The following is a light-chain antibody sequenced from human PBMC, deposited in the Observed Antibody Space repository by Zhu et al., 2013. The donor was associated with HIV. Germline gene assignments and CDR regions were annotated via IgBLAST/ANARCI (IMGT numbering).Light chain of an antibody. CDR1: QSVRNNY. CDR2: GAS. J-gene: IGKJ1*01. V-gene: IGKV3-20*01. CDR3: QQYGSSPT. Sequence: NVLTQSPGTLSLYPGERATLSCRASQSVRNNYLAWYQQKPGQSPRLLIYGASSRATGIPDRFSGSGSGTDFTLTISRLQSEDFAVYYCQQYGSSPTFGQGTKVDI.